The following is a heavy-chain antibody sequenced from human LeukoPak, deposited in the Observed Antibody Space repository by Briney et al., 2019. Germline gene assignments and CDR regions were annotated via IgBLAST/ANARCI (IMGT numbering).Heavy chain of an antibody. V-gene: IGHV1-18*04. CDR3: ARDLRWFGPRNWFDP. Sequence: ASVKVSCKASGYTFTSYYMHWVRQAPGQGLEWMGWISAYNGNTNYAQKLQGRVTMTTDTSTSTAYMELRSLRSDDTAVYYCARDLRWFGPRNWFDPWGQGTLVTVSS. CDR1: GYTFTSYY. CDR2: ISAYNGNT. J-gene: IGHJ5*02. D-gene: IGHD3-10*01.